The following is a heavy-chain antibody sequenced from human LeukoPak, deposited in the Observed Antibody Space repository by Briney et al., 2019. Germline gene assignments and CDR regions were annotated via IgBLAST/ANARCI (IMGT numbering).Heavy chain of an antibody. V-gene: IGHV4-38-2*02. D-gene: IGHD6-13*01. CDR1: GYSISSGYY. J-gene: IGHJ3*02. Sequence: SETLSLTCTVSGYSISSGYYWGWIRQPPGKGLEWIGSIYHSGSTYYNPSLKSRVTISVDTSKNQFSLKLSSVTAADTAVYYCARAHYSSSWYCAFDIWGQGTMVTVSS. CDR2: IYHSGST. CDR3: ARAHYSSSWYCAFDI.